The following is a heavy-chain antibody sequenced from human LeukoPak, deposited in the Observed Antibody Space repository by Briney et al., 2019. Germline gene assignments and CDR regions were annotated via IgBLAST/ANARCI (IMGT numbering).Heavy chain of an antibody. J-gene: IGHJ4*02. CDR1: GASIRSYY. Sequence: SETLSLTCNVSGASIRSYYWTWMRQPPGKGLDWIGSISDSGITNYSPSLKSRITMSVDTSNNLFFLNLTSVIAADTAVYYCAKVRRSSASLGAPRFDSWGQGTLVSVSS. CDR3: AKVRRSSASLGAPRFDS. D-gene: IGHD3-22*01. CDR2: ISDSGIT. V-gene: IGHV4-59*01.